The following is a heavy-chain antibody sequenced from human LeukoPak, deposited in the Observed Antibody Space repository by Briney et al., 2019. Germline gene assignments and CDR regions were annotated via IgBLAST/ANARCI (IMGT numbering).Heavy chain of an antibody. CDR1: GYTLTELS. V-gene: IGHV1-24*01. CDR3: ATDVHYDDIGHAFDI. Sequence: ASVKVSCKVSGYTLTELSMHWVRQAPGKGLAWMGGFDPEDGETIYAQKFQGRVTMTEDTSTDTAYMELSSLRSEDTAVYYCATDVHYDDIGHAFDIWGQGTMVTVSS. CDR2: FDPEDGET. J-gene: IGHJ3*02. D-gene: IGHD3-22*01.